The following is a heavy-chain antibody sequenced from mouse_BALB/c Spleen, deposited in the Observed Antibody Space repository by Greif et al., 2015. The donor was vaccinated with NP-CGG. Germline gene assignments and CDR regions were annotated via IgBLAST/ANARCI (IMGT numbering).Heavy chain of an antibody. J-gene: IGHJ2*01. V-gene: IGHV2-9-2*01. Sequence: QVQLKQSGPGLVAPSQSLSITCTVSGFSLTSYDISWIRQPPGKGLEWLGVIWTGGGTNYNSAFMSRLSISKDNSKSQXFLKMNSLQTDDTAIYYCVRAYGSLDYWGQGTTLTVSS. D-gene: IGHD1-1*01. CDR1: GFSLTSYD. CDR2: IWTGGGT. CDR3: VRAYGSLDY.